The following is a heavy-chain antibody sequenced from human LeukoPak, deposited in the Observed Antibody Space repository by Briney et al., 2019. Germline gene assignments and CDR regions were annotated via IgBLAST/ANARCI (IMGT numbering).Heavy chain of an antibody. CDR1: GFTVSSNY. CDR3: ARMLTMVRGVIVAFDI. D-gene: IGHD3-10*01. Sequence: QSGGSLRLSCAASGFTVSSNYMSWVRQAPGKGLEWVSVIYSGGSTYYADSVKGRFTISRDNSKNTLYLQMNSLRAEDTAVYYCARMLTMVRGVIVAFDIWGQGTMVTVSS. J-gene: IGHJ3*02. CDR2: IYSGGST. V-gene: IGHV3-53*01.